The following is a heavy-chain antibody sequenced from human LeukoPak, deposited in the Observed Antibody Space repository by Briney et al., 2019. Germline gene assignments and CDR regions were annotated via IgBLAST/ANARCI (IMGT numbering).Heavy chain of an antibody. D-gene: IGHD3-3*01. CDR1: GGSISSSSYY. Sequence: SETLSLTCTVSGGSISSSSYYWGWIRQPPGKGLEWIGSIYYSGSTYYNPSLKSRVTISVDTSKDQFSLKLSSVTAADTAVYYWARTDFWSGYLFDPWGRGTLVTVSS. J-gene: IGHJ5*02. CDR2: IYYSGST. V-gene: IGHV4-39*01. CDR3: ARTDFWSGYLFDP.